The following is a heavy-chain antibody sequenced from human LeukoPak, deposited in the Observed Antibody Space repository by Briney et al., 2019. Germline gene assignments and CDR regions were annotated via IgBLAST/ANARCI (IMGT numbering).Heavy chain of an antibody. CDR1: GFTFSSYA. J-gene: IGHJ5*02. V-gene: IGHV3-30-3*01. D-gene: IGHD6-6*01. Sequence: GRSLRLSCAASGFTFSSYAMHWVRQAPGKGLEWVAVISYDGSNKYYADSVKGRFTISRDNSKNTLYLQMNSLRAEDTAVYYCAKEYSSSSRYIFDPWGQGTLVTVSS. CDR3: AKEYSSSSRYIFDP. CDR2: ISYDGSNK.